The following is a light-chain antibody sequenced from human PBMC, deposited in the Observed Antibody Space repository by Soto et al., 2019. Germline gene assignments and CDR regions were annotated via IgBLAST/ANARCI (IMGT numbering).Light chain of an antibody. CDR1: SSNIGAGYD. V-gene: IGLV1-40*01. CDR2: GNS. J-gene: IGLJ2*01. Sequence: QPVLTQPPSVSGAPGQRVTISCTGSSSNIGAGYDVHWYQQLPGTAPKLLIYGNSNRPSGVPDRFSGSKSGTSASLAITGLQAEDEADYYSQSYDSSLSGVVFGGGTQLTVL. CDR3: QSYDSSLSGVV.